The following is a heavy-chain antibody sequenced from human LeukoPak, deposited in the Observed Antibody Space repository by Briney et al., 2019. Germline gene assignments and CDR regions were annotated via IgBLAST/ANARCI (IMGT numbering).Heavy chain of an antibody. CDR2: IYYSGST. Sequence: SETLSLTCTVSGGSLSSYYWSWIRQPPGKGLEWIGYIYYSGSTNYNPSLKSRVTISVDTSKNQFSLKLSSVTAADTAVYYCARSDTAMETYYFDYWGQGTLVTVSS. J-gene: IGHJ4*02. CDR3: ARSDTAMETYYFDY. D-gene: IGHD5-18*01. CDR1: GGSLSSYY. V-gene: IGHV4-59*01.